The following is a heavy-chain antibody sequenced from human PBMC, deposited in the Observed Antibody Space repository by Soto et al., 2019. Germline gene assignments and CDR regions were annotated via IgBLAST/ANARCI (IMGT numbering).Heavy chain of an antibody. CDR2: ITGSGGST. Sequence: EVQLLESGGGLVQPGGSLRLSCVASGFTLSTYAMSWVRQAPGKGLEWVSGITGSGGSTYYADSVKGRFTISRDNSKSTVSLHMNRLRAEDTAVYYCVNHRGNPCGAFDIWGQGTMVTVSS. CDR3: VNHRGNPCGAFDI. V-gene: IGHV3-23*01. J-gene: IGHJ3*02. D-gene: IGHD2-21*01. CDR1: GFTLSTYA.